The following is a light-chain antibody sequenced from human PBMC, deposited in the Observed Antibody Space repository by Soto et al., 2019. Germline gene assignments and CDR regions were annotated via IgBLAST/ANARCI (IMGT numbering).Light chain of an antibody. J-gene: IGKJ1*01. CDR1: QSISSW. CDR3: QQYNSYPWT. CDR2: NAS. Sequence: DIQMTQSPSTLSASVGDIVTITCRASQSISSWLAWYQQKPGKAPKLLIYNASSLESGVPSRFSGSGSGTEFTLTISSLPPDDFATYYCQQYNSYPWTFGQGTKVEIK. V-gene: IGKV1-5*03.